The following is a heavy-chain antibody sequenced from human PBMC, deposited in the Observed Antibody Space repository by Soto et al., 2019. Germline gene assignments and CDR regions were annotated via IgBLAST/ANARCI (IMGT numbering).Heavy chain of an antibody. CDR2: IYYSGST. CDR1: GGSISFYH. D-gene: IGHD2-15*01. CDR3: ARDWLGCSGDSCHPGSPGYYYYGMDV. J-gene: IGHJ6*02. Sequence: PSETLSLTCTVSGGSISFYHWSWIRQPPGKGLEWIGYIYYSGSTNYSPSLKSRVTISADTSKNQFSLRLTSVTAADTAVYYCARDWLGCSGDSCHPGSPGYYYYGMDVWGQGTTVTVSS. V-gene: IGHV4-59*12.